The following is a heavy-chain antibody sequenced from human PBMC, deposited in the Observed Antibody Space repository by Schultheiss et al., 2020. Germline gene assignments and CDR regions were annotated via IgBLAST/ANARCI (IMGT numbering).Heavy chain of an antibody. CDR2: ISSSGSTI. CDR1: GFTFSDYY. J-gene: IGHJ4*02. CDR3: ARLPSPYYYDSSGYYFWEGYYFDY. V-gene: IGHV3-11*01. D-gene: IGHD3-22*01. Sequence: GESLKISCAASGFTFSDYYMSWIRQAPGKGLEWVSYISSSGSTIYYADSVKGRFTISRDNAKNSLYLQMNSLRAEDTAVYYCARLPSPYYYDSSGYYFWEGYYFDYWGQGTLVTVSS.